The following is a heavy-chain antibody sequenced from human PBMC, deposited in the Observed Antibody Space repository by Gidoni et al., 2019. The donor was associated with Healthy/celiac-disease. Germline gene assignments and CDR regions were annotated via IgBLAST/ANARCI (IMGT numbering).Heavy chain of an antibody. CDR2: IYYSGST. CDR1: GGSISSSSYY. CDR3: ARHLGLYSSGGITGTEEDY. D-gene: IGHD6-19*01. Sequence: QLQLQESGPGLVKPSETLSLTCTVSGGSISSSSYYWGWIRQPPGKGLEWIGSIYYSGSTYYNPSLKSRVTISVDTSKNQFSLKLSSVTAADTAVYYCARHLGLYSSGGITGTEEDYWGQGTLVTVSS. V-gene: IGHV4-39*01. J-gene: IGHJ4*02.